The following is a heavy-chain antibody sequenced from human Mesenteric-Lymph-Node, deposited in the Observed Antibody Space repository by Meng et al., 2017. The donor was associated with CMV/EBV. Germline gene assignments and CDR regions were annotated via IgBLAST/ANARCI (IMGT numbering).Heavy chain of an antibody. CDR1: GYSFITYY. D-gene: IGHD3-22*01. Sequence: ASVKVSCKASGYSFITYYIHWVRQAPGQGLEWMGRINPDGGTTTYAQKFRGGLTLTSDTSTNTVYMELSSLRSEDTAVYYCTRDLIGYDAFDIWGQGTMVTVSS. V-gene: IGHV1-46*01. CDR2: INPDGGTT. CDR3: TRDLIGYDAFDI. J-gene: IGHJ3*02.